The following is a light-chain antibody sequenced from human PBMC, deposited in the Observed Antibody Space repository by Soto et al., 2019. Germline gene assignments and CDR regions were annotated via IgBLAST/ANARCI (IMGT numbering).Light chain of an antibody. CDR1: QSISSW. J-gene: IGKJ2*01. Sequence: DIQMTQSPSTLSASVGDRVTITCRASQSISSWLAWYQQKPGKAPKLLIYKASSLESGVPSRFSGSGSGTEFTLTISSLQPDDFAPYYCQQYKSYPYTFGQATKLEIK. CDR2: KAS. CDR3: QQYKSYPYT. V-gene: IGKV1-5*03.